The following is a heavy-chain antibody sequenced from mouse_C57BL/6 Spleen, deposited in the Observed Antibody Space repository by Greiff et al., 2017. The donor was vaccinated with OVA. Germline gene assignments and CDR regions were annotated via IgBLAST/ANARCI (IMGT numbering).Heavy chain of an antibody. V-gene: IGHV1-4*01. Sequence: VQLQQSGAELARPGASVKMSCKASGYTFTSYTMHWVNQRPGQGLEWIGYINHSSGYTKYNQKFKDKATLTADKSSSTAYMQLSSLTSEDSAVYYCASINYFDYWGQGTTLTVSS. J-gene: IGHJ2*01. CDR1: GYTFTSYT. CDR3: ASINYFDY. CDR2: INHSSGYT. D-gene: IGHD2-3*01.